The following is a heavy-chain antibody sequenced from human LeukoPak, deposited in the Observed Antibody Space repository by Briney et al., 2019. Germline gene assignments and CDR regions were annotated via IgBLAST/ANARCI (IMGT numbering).Heavy chain of an antibody. CDR3: AKSGYFDWLLEGPGNWFDP. J-gene: IGHJ5*02. D-gene: IGHD3-9*01. V-gene: IGHV3-23*01. CDR1: GFTFSSYA. Sequence: GGSLRLSCAASGFTFSSYAMSWVRQAPGKGLEWVSAISGSGGSTYYADSVKGRFTISRDNSKNTLYLQMNSLRAEDTAVYYCAKSGYFDWLLEGPGNWFDPWGQGTLVTVSS. CDR2: ISGSGGST.